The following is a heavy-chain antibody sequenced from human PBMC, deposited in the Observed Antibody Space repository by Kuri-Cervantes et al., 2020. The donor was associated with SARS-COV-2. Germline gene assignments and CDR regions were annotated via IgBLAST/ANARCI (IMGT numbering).Heavy chain of an antibody. CDR1: GFTFSSYA. CDR2: LDHSGKA. Sequence: ESLKISCAASGFTFSSYAMSWIRQSPGKGPEWIGELDHSGKANYNPSLKSRVTISVDKSKNQFSLKVTSMAAADTAVYYCARASTSVYGVLIALFSSNAFDVWGQGTMVTVSS. CDR3: ARASTSVYGVLIALFSSNAFDV. V-gene: IGHV4-34*01. J-gene: IGHJ3*01. D-gene: IGHD2-21*01.